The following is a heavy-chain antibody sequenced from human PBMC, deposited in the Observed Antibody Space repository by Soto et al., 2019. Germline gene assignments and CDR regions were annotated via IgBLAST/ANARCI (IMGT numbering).Heavy chain of an antibody. V-gene: IGHV3-74*01. J-gene: IGHJ4*02. CDR3: ARGPWDSSGWLDY. CDR2: INSDGSST. CDR1: GFTFSSYW. D-gene: IGHD6-19*01. Sequence: PGGSLRLSCAASGFTFSSYWMHWVRQAPGKGLVWVSRINSDGSSTSYADSVKGRFTISRDNAKNTLYLQMNSLGAEDTAVYYCARGPWDSSGWLDYWGQGTLVTVSS.